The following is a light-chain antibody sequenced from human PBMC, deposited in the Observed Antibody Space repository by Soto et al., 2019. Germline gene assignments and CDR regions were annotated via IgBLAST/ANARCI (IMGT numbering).Light chain of an antibody. CDR1: QSVSSY. J-gene: IGKJ5*01. CDR3: QQRSNWPTIT. CDR2: DAS. Sequence: EIVLTQSPATLSLSPGERANLSCRASQSVSSYLAWYQQKPCQAHRLIIYDASNRATGIPARFSGSGSGTDFTLTISSLEPEDLAVYYCQQRSNWPTITVGQGTRLEIK. V-gene: IGKV3-11*01.